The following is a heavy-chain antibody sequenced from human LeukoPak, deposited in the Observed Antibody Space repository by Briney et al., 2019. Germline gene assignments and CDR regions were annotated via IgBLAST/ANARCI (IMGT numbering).Heavy chain of an antibody. CDR2: IWYDGSNK. J-gene: IGHJ4*02. CDR1: GFTFSSYG. Sequence: PGRSLRLSCAASGFTFSSYGMHWVRQAPGKGLEWVAVIWYDGSNKYYADSVKGRFTISRDNSKNTLYLRMNSLRAEDTAVYYCARDRYYYGSGSYYLADYWGQGTLVTVSS. D-gene: IGHD3-10*01. CDR3: ARDRYYYGSGSYYLADY. V-gene: IGHV3-33*01.